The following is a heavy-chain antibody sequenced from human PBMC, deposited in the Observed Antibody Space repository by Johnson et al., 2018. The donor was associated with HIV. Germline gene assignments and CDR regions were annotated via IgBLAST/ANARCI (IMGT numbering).Heavy chain of an antibody. D-gene: IGHD1-14*01. Sequence: QVQLVESGGGLVQPGGSLRLSCVVSGFTFSDYYMSWIRQAPGKGLEWLSYISSSGSTIYYSDSVKGRFTISRDNAKNSLYLQMNSLRAEDTAVYYCARDAHRTDDAFDIWGQGTMVTVSS. CDR3: ARDAHRTDDAFDI. CDR2: ISSSGSTI. J-gene: IGHJ3*02. V-gene: IGHV3-11*04. CDR1: GFTFSDYY.